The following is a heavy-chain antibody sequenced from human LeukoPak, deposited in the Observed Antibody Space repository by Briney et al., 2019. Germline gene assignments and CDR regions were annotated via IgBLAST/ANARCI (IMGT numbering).Heavy chain of an antibody. Sequence: GGSLRLSCAASGFTFSSYAMHWVRQAPGKWLEWVAVISYDGSNKYYADSVKGRFTISRDNSKNTLYLQMSSLRAEDTAVYYCARGHSGYDSSPYFDYWGQGTLVTVSS. CDR3: ARGHSGYDSSPYFDY. D-gene: IGHD5-12*01. J-gene: IGHJ4*02. CDR1: GFTFSSYA. V-gene: IGHV3-30*04. CDR2: ISYDGSNK.